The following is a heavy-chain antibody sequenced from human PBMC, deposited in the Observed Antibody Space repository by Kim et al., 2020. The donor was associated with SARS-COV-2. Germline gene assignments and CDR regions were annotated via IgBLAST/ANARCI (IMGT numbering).Heavy chain of an antibody. CDR3: ARHKTTMVRGVTGWFDP. Sequence: SETLSLTCTVSGGSISSYYWSWIRQPTGKGLEWIGYIYYSGSTNYNPSLKSRVTISVDTSKNQFSLKLSSVTAADTAVYYCARHKTTMVRGVTGWFDPWGQGTLVTVSS. CDR2: IYYSGST. V-gene: IGHV4-59*08. D-gene: IGHD3-10*01. J-gene: IGHJ5*02. CDR1: GGSISSYY.